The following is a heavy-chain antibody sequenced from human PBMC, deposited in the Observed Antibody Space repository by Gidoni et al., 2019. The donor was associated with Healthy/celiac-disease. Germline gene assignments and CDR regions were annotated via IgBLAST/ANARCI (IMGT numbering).Heavy chain of an antibody. V-gene: IGHV2-26*01. CDR1: GFSLSNARMG. CDR2: IFSSDEK. J-gene: IGHJ6*03. CDR3: ARIPPRRSGYYGYYYYYYMDV. Sequence: QVTLKESGPVLVKPTETLTLTCTVSGFSLSNARMGVSWIRQPPWKSLEWLAHIFSSDEKSYSTSLKSRLTISKDTSKSQVVLTMTNMDPVDTATYDCARIPPRRSGYYGYYYYYYMDVWGKGTTVTVSS. D-gene: IGHD3-3*01.